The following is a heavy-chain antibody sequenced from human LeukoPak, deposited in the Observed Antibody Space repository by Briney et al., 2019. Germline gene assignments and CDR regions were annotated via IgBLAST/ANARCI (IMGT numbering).Heavy chain of an antibody. Sequence: GGSLRLSCAAFGFTFSDYYMSWIRQAPGKGLEWVSYISSSGSTIYYADSVKGRFTISRDNAKNSLYLQMNSLRAEDTAVYYCARDPVSSGLTILFDPWGQGTLVTVSS. D-gene: IGHD6-19*01. V-gene: IGHV3-11*01. CDR2: ISSSGSTI. CDR3: ARDPVSSGLTILFDP. J-gene: IGHJ5*02. CDR1: GFTFSDYY.